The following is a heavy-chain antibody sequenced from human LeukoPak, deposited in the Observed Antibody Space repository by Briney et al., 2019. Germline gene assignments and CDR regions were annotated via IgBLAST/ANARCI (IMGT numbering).Heavy chain of an antibody. V-gene: IGHV1-69*05. CDR2: IIPIFGTA. D-gene: IGHD4-17*01. CDR3: ARDIGGSDYGDSRDAFDI. CDR1: GGTFSSYA. J-gene: IGHJ3*02. Sequence: GASVKVSCKASGGTFSSYAISWVRQAPGQGLEWMGGIIPIFGTANYAQKFQGRVTITTDESTRTAYMELSSLRSEDTAVYYCARDIGGSDYGDSRDAFDIWGQGTMVIVSS.